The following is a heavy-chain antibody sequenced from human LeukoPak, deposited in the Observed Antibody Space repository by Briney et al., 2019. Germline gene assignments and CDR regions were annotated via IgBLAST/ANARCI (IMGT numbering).Heavy chain of an antibody. J-gene: IGHJ3*02. CDR2: IYYSRST. V-gene: IGHV4-59*01. Sequence: SETLCLTCAVSGGSLSSYYWSWIRQPPGKGLEWSGDIYYSRSTNYNPSLKSRVNISIDTSKNQFSLKLSSVPAADTAVYYCARVGELLAGHDAFDIWGQGTMVTVSS. D-gene: IGHD1-26*01. CDR1: GGSLSSYY. CDR3: ARVGELLAGHDAFDI.